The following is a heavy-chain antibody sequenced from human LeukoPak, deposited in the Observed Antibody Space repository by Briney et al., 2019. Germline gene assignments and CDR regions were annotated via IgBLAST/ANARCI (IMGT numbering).Heavy chain of an antibody. J-gene: IGHJ5*02. V-gene: IGHV3-11*01. Sequence: PGGSLRLSCAASGFTFSDYYMSCIRQAPGEGLEWGSYISSSGSTIYYADSVKGRFTISRDNAKNSLYLQMNSLRAERTAVYYCARHHSSSWYVGWFDPWGQGNLVTVPS. D-gene: IGHD6-13*01. CDR1: GFTFSDYY. CDR2: ISSSGSTI. CDR3: ARHHSSSWYVGWFDP.